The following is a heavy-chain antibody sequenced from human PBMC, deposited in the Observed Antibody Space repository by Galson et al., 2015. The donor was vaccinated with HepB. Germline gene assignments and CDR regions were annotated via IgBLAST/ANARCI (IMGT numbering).Heavy chain of an antibody. CDR1: GYSFTTYW. Sequence: QSGAEVKKPGESLRISCQGSGYSFTTYWINWVRQMPGKGLEWMGKIDPRDSFTDYSPSFQGHVTISADKSINTAYLQWSSLKASDTAMYYCARLCDSNGYYAFDLWGQGTMVTVSS. CDR3: ARLCDSNGYYAFDL. CDR2: IDPRDSFT. V-gene: IGHV5-10-1*01. J-gene: IGHJ3*01. D-gene: IGHD3-22*01.